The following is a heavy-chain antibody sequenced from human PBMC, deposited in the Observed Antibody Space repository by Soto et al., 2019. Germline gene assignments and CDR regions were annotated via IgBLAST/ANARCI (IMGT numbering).Heavy chain of an antibody. CDR1: GYTFTSYG. J-gene: IGHJ5*02. CDR2: ISAYNGNT. D-gene: IGHD2-2*01. CDR3: ARVEGCSSTSCLQPGWFDP. Sequence: ASVKVSCKASGYTFTSYGISWVRQAPGQGLEWMGWISAYNGNTNYAQKLQGRVTMTTDTSTSTAYMELRSLRSDDTAVYYCARVEGCSSTSCLQPGWFDPWGQGTLVTVSS. V-gene: IGHV1-18*01.